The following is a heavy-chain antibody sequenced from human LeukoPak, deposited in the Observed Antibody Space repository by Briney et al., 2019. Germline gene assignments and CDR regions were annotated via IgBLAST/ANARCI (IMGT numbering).Heavy chain of an antibody. CDR1: GFTFSSYE. Sequence: GGSLRLSCAASGFTFSSYEMNWVRQAPGKGLEWVSYISSSGSTIYYADSVKGRFTISRDNAKNSLYLQMNSLRAEDTAVYYCARDLRGRWLQLPDAFDIWGQGTMVTVSS. CDR3: ARDLRGRWLQLPDAFDI. J-gene: IGHJ3*02. CDR2: ISSSGSTI. D-gene: IGHD5-24*01. V-gene: IGHV3-48*03.